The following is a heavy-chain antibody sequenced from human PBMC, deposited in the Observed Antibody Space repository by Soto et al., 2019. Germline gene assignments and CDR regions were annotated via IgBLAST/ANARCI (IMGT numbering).Heavy chain of an antibody. J-gene: IGHJ6*02. Sequence: SCPTLVNPTQTLTLTCTFSGFSLSSSGVGVGWIRQPPGKALEWLAVIYWDDDKRYSQSLKSRVTITKDTSKNQVVLTVTNMDPVDTATYYCASAWYGDQYYYGMGVWGQGTTVTVSS. CDR1: GFSLSSSGVG. CDR2: IYWDDDK. CDR3: ASAWYGDQYYYGMGV. V-gene: IGHV2-5*02. D-gene: IGHD6-13*01.